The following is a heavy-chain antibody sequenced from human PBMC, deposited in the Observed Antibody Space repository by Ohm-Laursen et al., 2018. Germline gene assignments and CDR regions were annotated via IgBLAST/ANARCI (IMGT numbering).Heavy chain of an antibody. CDR1: GFTFSSYS. Sequence: SLRLSCTASGFTFSSYSMNWVRQAPGKGLEWVSSISSSSSYIYYADSVKGRFTISRDNAKNSLYLQMNSLRAEDTAVYYCARDVIAVAGTVDYWGQGTLVTVSS. J-gene: IGHJ4*02. D-gene: IGHD6-19*01. V-gene: IGHV3-21*01. CDR2: ISSSSSYI. CDR3: ARDVIAVAGTVDY.